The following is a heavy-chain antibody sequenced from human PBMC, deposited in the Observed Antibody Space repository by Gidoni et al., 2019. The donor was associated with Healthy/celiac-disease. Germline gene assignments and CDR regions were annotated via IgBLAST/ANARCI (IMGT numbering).Heavy chain of an antibody. V-gene: IGHV3-23*01. CDR2: ISGSGGST. D-gene: IGHD1-26*01. J-gene: IGHJ2*01. Sequence: EVQLLESGGGLVQPGGSLRLSCAASGFTFSGYAMSWVRQAPGKGLEWVSAISGSGGSTYYADSVKGRFTISRDNSKNTLYLQMNSLRAEDTAVYYCAKDSWGGSYPGGGQHWYFDLWGRGTLVTVSS. CDR3: AKDSWGGSYPGGGQHWYFDL. CDR1: GFTFSGYA.